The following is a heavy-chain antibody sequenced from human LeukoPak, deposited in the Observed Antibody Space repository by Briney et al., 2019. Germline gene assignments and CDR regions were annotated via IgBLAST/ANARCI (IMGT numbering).Heavy chain of an antibody. D-gene: IGHD6-6*01. CDR3: ARVMSSYSSSSPFDY. CDR1: GGSISSSSYY. CDR2: IYYSGST. J-gene: IGHJ4*02. V-gene: IGHV4-39*07. Sequence: SETLSLTCTVSGGSISSSSYYWGWFRQPPGKGLEWIGSIYYSGSTYYNPSLKSRVTISVDTSKNQFSLKLSSVTAADTAVYYCARVMSSYSSSSPFDYWGQGTLVTVST.